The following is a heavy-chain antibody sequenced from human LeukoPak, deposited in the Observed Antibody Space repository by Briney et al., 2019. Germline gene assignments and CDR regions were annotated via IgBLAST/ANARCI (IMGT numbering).Heavy chain of an antibody. J-gene: IGHJ3*02. D-gene: IGHD3-16*01. CDR2: LSSKYET. CDR1: GFIVSRNY. Sequence: PGGSLRPSCAASGFIVSRNYMGWVRQAPGKGLEWVSALSSKYETYYADSVKGRFTISRDNSENTLYLQMNALRAEDTALYYCYGIHLGDSFDIWGRGTMVIVFS. V-gene: IGHV3-53*01. CDR3: YGIHLGDSFDI.